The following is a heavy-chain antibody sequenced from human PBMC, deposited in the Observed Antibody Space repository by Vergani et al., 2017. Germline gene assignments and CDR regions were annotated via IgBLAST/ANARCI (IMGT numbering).Heavy chain of an antibody. CDR3: AIEWANYGMDV. CDR1: GYTFTSYA. D-gene: IGHD1-26*01. Sequence: QVQLVQSGAEVKKPGASVKVSCKASGYTFTSYAMHWVRQAPGQRLEWMGWINTGNGNTKYSQKFQGRVTITRDTSVSTAYMELSSLRSEDTAVYYCAIEWANYGMDVWGQGTTVTVSS. CDR2: INTGNGNT. J-gene: IGHJ6*02. V-gene: IGHV1-3*04.